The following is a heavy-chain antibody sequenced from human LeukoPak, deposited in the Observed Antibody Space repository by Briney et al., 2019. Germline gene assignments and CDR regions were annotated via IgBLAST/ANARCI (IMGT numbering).Heavy chain of an antibody. CDR3: ARVVGYSSSWIDP. CDR2: IWYDGSNK. V-gene: IGHV3-33*01. D-gene: IGHD6-13*01. J-gene: IGHJ5*02. CDR1: GFTFSSYG. Sequence: GGSLRLSCAASGFTFSSYGMHWVRQAPGKGLEGVAVIWYDGSNKYYADSVKGRFTIYRDNSKNTLYLQMNSLRAEDTAVYYCARVVGYSSSWIDPWGQGTLVTVSS.